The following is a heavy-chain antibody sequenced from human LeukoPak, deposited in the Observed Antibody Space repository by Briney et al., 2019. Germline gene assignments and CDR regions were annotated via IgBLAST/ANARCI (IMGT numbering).Heavy chain of an antibody. CDR1: GGTFSSYA. Sequence: SVKVSCKASGGTFSSYAISWVRQAPGQGLEWMGGIIPIFGTANYAQKFQGRVTITTDESTSTAYMELSSLRSEDTAGDYWARTGSQDYYMDVWGKGATVTVFS. CDR2: IIPIFGTA. D-gene: IGHD1-14*01. V-gene: IGHV1-69*05. CDR3: ARTGSQDYYMDV. J-gene: IGHJ6*03.